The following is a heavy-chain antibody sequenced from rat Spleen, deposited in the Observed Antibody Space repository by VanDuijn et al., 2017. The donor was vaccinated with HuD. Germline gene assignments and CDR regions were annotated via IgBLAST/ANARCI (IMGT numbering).Heavy chain of an antibody. CDR3: ARGADTMGTQDFDY. J-gene: IGHJ2*01. Sequence: EMQLVESGGGLVQPGRSMNLSCVASGFTFSNYYMAWVRQAPGKGLEWVASISTGGGNTYYRDSVKGRFTISRDNAKSTLYLQMDSLRSEDTTTYYCARGADTMGTQDFDYWGQGVMVTVSS. V-gene: IGHV5-25*01. CDR1: GFTFSNYY. D-gene: IGHD1-7*01. CDR2: ISTGGGNT.